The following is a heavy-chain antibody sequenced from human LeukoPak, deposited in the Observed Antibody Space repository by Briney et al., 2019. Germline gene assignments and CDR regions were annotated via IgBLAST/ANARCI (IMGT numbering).Heavy chain of an antibody. V-gene: IGHV3-30*02. Sequence: GGSLRLSCAASGFTFSSSGMHWVRQAPGKGLEWVAFIRYDGSDKFYADSVKGRFTISRDNSKNTLYLQLYSLRTDDTAVYYCAKDNPIEEVPGLGPGSWGQGTLVTVSS. D-gene: IGHD2/OR15-2a*01. CDR2: IRYDGSDK. CDR3: AKDNPIEEVPGLGPGS. CDR1: GFTFSSSG. J-gene: IGHJ5*02.